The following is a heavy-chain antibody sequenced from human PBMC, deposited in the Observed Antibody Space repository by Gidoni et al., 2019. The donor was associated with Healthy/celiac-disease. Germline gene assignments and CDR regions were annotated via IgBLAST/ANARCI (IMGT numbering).Heavy chain of an antibody. D-gene: IGHD4-17*01. V-gene: IGHV3-30*18. CDR1: GFTFQCYG. CDR2: ISYDGSNK. J-gene: IGHJ3*02. CDR3: AKAGDYGDFDDAFDI. Sequence: QVQLVEYGGGVVQSWRSLGLSCAAAGFTFQCYGMHWVRQAPGKGLEWVAVISYDGSNKYYADSVKGRFTISRDNSKNTLYLQMNSLRAEDTAVYYCAKAGDYGDFDDAFDIWGQGTMVTVSS.